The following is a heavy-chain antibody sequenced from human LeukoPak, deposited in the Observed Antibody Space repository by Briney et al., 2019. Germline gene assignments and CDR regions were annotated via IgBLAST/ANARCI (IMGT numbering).Heavy chain of an antibody. D-gene: IGHD4-11*01. CDR3: ARDFLLQSEGLFGY. CDR1: GGSISSYY. Sequence: MASETLSLTCTVSGGSISSYYWSWIRQPAGKGLEWIGRFYISGSTNYNPSLKSRVTMSVDTSKNQFSLRLNSVTAADTAVYYCARDFLLQSEGLFGYWGQGTLVTVSS. CDR2: FYISGST. V-gene: IGHV4-4*07. J-gene: IGHJ4*02.